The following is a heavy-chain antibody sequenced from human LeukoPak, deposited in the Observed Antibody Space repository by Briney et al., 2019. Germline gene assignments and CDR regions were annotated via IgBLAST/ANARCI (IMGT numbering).Heavy chain of an antibody. V-gene: IGHV4-30-2*01. D-gene: IGHD2-15*01. CDR3: ARVGSIGYCSGGSCSPARFDP. CDR1: GGSISSGGCS. Sequence: SQTLSLTCAVSGGSISSGGCSWSWIRQPPGKGLEWIGYIYHSGSTYYNPSLKSRVTISVARSKNQFSLKLSSVTAADTAVYYCARVGSIGYCSGGSCSPARFDPWGQGTLVTVSS. J-gene: IGHJ5*02. CDR2: IYHSGST.